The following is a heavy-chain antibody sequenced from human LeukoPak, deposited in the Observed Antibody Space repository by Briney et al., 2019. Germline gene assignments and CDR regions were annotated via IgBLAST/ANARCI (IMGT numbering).Heavy chain of an antibody. D-gene: IGHD2-15*01. CDR1: GYTFTSYY. V-gene: IGHV1-46*01. CDR2: INPSGGST. CDR3: AREALTIGDHCSGGSCYGWFDP. Sequence: GASVKVSCKASGYTFTSYYMHWVRQAPGQGLEWMGIINPSGGSTSYAQKLQGRVTMTRDTSTSTVYMELSSLRSEDTAVYYCAREALTIGDHCSGGSCYGWFDPWGQGTLVTVSS. J-gene: IGHJ5*02.